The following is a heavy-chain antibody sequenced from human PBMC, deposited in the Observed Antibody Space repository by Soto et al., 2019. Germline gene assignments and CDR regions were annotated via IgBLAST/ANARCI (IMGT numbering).Heavy chain of an antibody. J-gene: IGHJ5*02. D-gene: IGHD3-10*01. V-gene: IGHV1-18*01. CDR2: TSAYNGDT. CDR3: ANTMVRGTIITEHWFDP. Sequence: SVKVSCKASGYTFTSYGITWVRQAPGQGLEWMGWTSAYNGDTNYAENLQSRVTMTIDTSTSTAYMELRSLRSDDTAVYYCANTMVRGTIITEHWFDPWGQGTLVIVSS. CDR1: GYTFTSYG.